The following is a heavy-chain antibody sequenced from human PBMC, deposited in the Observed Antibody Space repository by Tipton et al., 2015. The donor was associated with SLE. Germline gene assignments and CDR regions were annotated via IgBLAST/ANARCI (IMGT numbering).Heavy chain of an antibody. CDR2: IRYDGSNK. CDR1: GFTFSSFG. V-gene: IGHV3-30*02. Sequence: GSLRLSCAASGFTFSSFGMHWVRQAPGKGLQWVAFIRYDGSNKYYADSVKGRFTISRDNSKNTLYLQMNSLRAEDTAVYYCAKDRSSGWWYWGQGTLVTVSS. CDR3: AKDRSSGWWY. D-gene: IGHD6-19*01. J-gene: IGHJ4*02.